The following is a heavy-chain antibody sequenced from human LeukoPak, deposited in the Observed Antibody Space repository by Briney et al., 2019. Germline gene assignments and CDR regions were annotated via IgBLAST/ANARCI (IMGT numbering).Heavy chain of an antibody. D-gene: IGHD3-3*01. CDR1: GYTFTSYD. J-gene: IGHJ6*03. V-gene: IGHV1-8*01. CDR2: MNPNSGNT. CDR3: ARGSDDFWSYYYYYMDV. Sequence: ASVKVSCKASGYTFTSYDINWVRQATGQGLEWMGWMNPNSGNTGYAQKFQGRVTMTRNTSISTAYMELSSLRSEDTAVYYCARGSDDFWSYYYYYMDVWGKGTTVTVSS.